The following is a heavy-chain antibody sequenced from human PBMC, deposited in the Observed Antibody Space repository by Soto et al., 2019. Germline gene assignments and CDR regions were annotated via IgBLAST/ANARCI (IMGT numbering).Heavy chain of an antibody. J-gene: IGHJ6*02. CDR3: ARAISYAYGMDV. Sequence: SVKVSCKASGGTFSSYAISWVRQAPGQGLEWMGGIIPIFGTANYAQKFQGRVTITADESTSTAYMELSSLRSEDTAVYYCARAISYAYGMDVWGQGTTVTVSS. CDR2: IIPIFGTA. D-gene: IGHD2-8*01. V-gene: IGHV1-69*13. CDR1: GGTFSSYA.